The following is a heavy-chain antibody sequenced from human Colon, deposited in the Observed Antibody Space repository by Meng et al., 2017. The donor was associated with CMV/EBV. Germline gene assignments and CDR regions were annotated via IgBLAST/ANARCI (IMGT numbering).Heavy chain of an antibody. CDR1: ESSFNDYE. CDR2: ISGSGSLI. CDR3: ARRNSSSWYRNYYHAMDV. J-gene: IGHJ6*02. D-gene: IGHD6-13*01. V-gene: IGHV3-48*03. Sequence: GGSLRPSCAGSESSFNDYEMNWVRQAPGGGLEWISYISGSGSLIYYADSVRGRFTISRDNAKKSLYLQMNSLRAEDTAVYYCARRNSSSWYRNYYHAMDVWGQGTTVTVSS.